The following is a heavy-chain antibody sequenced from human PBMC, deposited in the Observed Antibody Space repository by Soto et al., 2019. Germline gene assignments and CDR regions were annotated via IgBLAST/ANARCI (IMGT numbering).Heavy chain of an antibody. J-gene: IGHJ3*02. Sequence: QVQLQESGPGLVKPSETLSLTCTVSGGSISSYYWSWIRQPPGKGLEWIGYIYYSGSTNYNPSLKSRVTISVDTSKNQFSLKLSSVTAADTAVYYCARGGQWLGPDAFDIWGQGTMVTVSS. CDR1: GGSISSYY. CDR2: IYYSGST. CDR3: ARGGQWLGPDAFDI. V-gene: IGHV4-59*01. D-gene: IGHD6-19*01.